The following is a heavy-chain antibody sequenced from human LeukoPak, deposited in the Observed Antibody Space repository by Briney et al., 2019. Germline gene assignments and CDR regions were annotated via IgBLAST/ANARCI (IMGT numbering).Heavy chain of an antibody. V-gene: IGHV4-34*01. Sequence: SETLSLTCAVYGGSFSGYYWSWIRQPPGKGLEWIGEINHSGSTNYNPSLKSRVTISVDTSKNQFSLKLSSVTAADTAVYYCARRRDSSSWSRRNWFDPWGQGTLVTVSS. CDR2: INHSGST. D-gene: IGHD6-13*01. CDR3: ARRRDSSSWSRRNWFDP. CDR1: GGSFSGYY. J-gene: IGHJ5*02.